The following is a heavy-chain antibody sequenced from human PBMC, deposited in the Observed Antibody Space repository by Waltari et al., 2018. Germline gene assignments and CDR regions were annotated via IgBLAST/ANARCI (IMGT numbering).Heavy chain of an antibody. CDR2: INSDGSST. CDR3: ARELRDAFDI. CDR1: GFTFSSYW. Sequence: VQLVESGGGLVQPGGSLRLSCAASGFTFSSYWLHAGRQYPRKGLGWVSRINSDGSSTSYADSGKGRFTISRDNAKNTLYLQMNSLRAEDTAVYYCARELRDAFDIWGQGTMVTVSS. V-gene: IGHV3-74*01. J-gene: IGHJ3*02. D-gene: IGHD2-15*01.